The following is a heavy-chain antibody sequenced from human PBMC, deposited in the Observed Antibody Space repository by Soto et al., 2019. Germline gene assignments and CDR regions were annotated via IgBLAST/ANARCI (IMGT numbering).Heavy chain of an antibody. CDR1: GLTVSANF. Sequence: GSLRLSCAVSGLTVSANFMSWVRQAPGKGLEWVSVIYSGGSTTYADSVKGRFTISRDNSKNTVYLQMNSLRAEDTAVYYCARGIAAAGNWGQGTLVTVSS. V-gene: IGHV3-53*01. D-gene: IGHD6-13*01. CDR2: IYSGGST. CDR3: ARGIAAAGN. J-gene: IGHJ4*02.